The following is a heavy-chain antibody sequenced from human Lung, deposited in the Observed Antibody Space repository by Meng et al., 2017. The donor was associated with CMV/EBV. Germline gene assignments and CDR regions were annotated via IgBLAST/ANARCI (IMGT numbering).Heavy chain of an antibody. CDR2: ISYGGST. J-gene: IGHJ6*02. Sequence: SETLSLXCTVSGASISINTYFWDWIRQPPGKGLEWIGSISYGGSTYYNSSLKSRVSISLDTSKSQLTLQLSSVTAADTAVYYCARIFPSDYYKYDMDVWGQGTTVXVSS. V-gene: IGHV4-39*06. D-gene: IGHD3-3*01. CDR1: GASISINTYF. CDR3: ARIFPSDYYKYDMDV.